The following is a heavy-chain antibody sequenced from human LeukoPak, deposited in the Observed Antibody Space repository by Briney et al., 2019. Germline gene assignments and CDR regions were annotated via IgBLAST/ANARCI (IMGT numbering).Heavy chain of an antibody. CDR1: GGSISSYY. Sequence: SETLSLTCTVSGGSISSYYWSWIRQPPGKGLEGIGYIYYSGSTNYNPSLKSRVTISVDTSKNQFSLKLSSVTAADTAVYYCARGRYYDSSGYYSAYYYGMDVWGQGTTVTVSS. CDR3: ARGRYYDSSGYYSAYYYGMDV. D-gene: IGHD3-22*01. V-gene: IGHV4-59*01. CDR2: IYYSGST. J-gene: IGHJ6*02.